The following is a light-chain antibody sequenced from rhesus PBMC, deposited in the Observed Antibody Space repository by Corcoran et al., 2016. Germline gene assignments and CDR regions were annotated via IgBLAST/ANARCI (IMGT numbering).Light chain of an antibody. J-gene: IGLJ1*01. CDR3: SAYAGSNTYI. V-gene: IGLV2-23*01. CDR2: EVR. CDR1: SNDVGGYDY. Sequence: QAALTQPPSVSGSPGQSVTISCTGTSNDVGGYDYVSWYQQDPGTAPKLMIYEVRSRPPGVSDRVSGSRSGNTASLTISGLQAEDEADYYCSAYAGSNTYIFGAGTRLTVL.